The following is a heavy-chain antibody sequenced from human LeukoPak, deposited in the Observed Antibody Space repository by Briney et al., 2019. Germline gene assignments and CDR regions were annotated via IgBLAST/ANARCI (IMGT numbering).Heavy chain of an antibody. CDR2: IIPIFGTA. D-gene: IGHD2-8*01. CDR3: ARLKYCTNGVCYAGFDY. J-gene: IGHJ4*02. V-gene: IGHV1-69*13. Sequence: SVKVSCKASGGTFSSYAISWVRQAPGQGLEWMGGIIPIFGTANYAQKFQGRVTITADESTSTAYMELSSLRSEDTAVYYCARLKYCTNGVCYAGFDYWGQGTLVTVSS. CDR1: GGTFSSYA.